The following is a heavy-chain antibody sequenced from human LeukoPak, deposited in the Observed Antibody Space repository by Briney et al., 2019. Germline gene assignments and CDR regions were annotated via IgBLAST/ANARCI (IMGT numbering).Heavy chain of an antibody. CDR3: AYYYDFWSGPRFDY. CDR2: IIPILGIA. CDR1: GGTFSSYA. Sequence: ASVKVSCKASGGTFSSYAISWVRQAPGQGLEWMGRIIPILGIANYAQKFQGRVTITADKSTSTAYMELSSVRSEDTAVYYCAYYYDFWSGPRFDYWGQGTLVTVSS. D-gene: IGHD3-3*01. J-gene: IGHJ4*02. V-gene: IGHV1-69*04.